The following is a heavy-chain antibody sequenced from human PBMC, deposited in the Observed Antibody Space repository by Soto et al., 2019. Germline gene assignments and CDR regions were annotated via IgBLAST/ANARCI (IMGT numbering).Heavy chain of an antibody. D-gene: IGHD2-15*01. Sequence: QVQLVQSGAEVKKPGASVKVSCKASGYTFTSYAMHWVRQAPGQRLEWMGWINAGNGNTKYSQKFQGRVTITRDTSASTAYMELSSLRSEDTAVYYCATGGVAKLDAFDIWGQGTMVTVSS. CDR3: ATGGVAKLDAFDI. CDR2: INAGNGNT. J-gene: IGHJ3*02. CDR1: GYTFTSYA. V-gene: IGHV1-3*01.